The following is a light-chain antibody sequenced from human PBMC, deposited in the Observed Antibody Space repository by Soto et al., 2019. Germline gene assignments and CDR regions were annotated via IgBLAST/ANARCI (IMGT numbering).Light chain of an antibody. CDR2: EGN. J-gene: IGLJ1*01. CDR1: SSNIGAGQD. CDR3: QSYGTSLSGLYV. V-gene: IGLV1-40*01. Sequence: QSVLTQTPSVSGAPGQRVTISCPGTSSNIGAGQDVHWYRQLPGAAPRFLISEGNNRASGVPDRFSVSKSGASASLAITGLRAEDEGDYFCQSYGTSLSGLYVCGTGTKVTVL.